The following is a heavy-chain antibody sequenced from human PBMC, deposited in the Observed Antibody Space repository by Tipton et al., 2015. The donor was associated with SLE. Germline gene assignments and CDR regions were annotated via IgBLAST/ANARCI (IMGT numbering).Heavy chain of an antibody. CDR2: IYQSGSS. CDR1: GYSISSGYY. J-gene: IGHJ4*02. CDR3: AKAHSGGAIAY. D-gene: IGHD2-15*01. Sequence: TLSLTCTVSGYSISSGYYWGWIRQPPGKGLEWIGSIYQSGSSYCNPSLRSRVTISVDTSKNQFSLNLSSVTAADTAVYYCAKAHSGGAIAYWGQGTLVTVSS. V-gene: IGHV4-38-2*02.